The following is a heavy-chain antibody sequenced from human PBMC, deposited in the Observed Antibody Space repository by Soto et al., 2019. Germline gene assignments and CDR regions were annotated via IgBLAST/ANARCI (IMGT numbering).Heavy chain of an antibody. Sequence: PSETLSLTCTVSGGSISNYYWSWFRQPPGKGLEWIGYIYYSGSTNYNPSLKSRVTISVDTSKNQFSLKLSSVTAADTAVYYCARRYGGTLDVWGRGTTVTVSS. J-gene: IGHJ6*02. D-gene: IGHD4-17*01. V-gene: IGHV4-59*08. CDR1: GGSISNYY. CDR3: ARRYGGTLDV. CDR2: IYYSGST.